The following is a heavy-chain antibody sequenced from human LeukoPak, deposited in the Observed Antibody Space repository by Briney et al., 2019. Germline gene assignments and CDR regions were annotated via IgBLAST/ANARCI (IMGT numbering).Heavy chain of an antibody. CDR1: GYTFTGYY. CDR3: AALDIVVVPAAIKAFDP. J-gene: IGHJ5*02. V-gene: IGHV1-2*02. Sequence: GASVEVSCKASGYTFTGYYMHWVRQAPGQGLEWMGWINPNSGGTNYAQKFQGRVTMTRDTSISTAYMELSRLRSDDTAVYYCAALDIVVVPAAIKAFDPWGQGTLVTVSS. CDR2: INPNSGGT. D-gene: IGHD2-2*02.